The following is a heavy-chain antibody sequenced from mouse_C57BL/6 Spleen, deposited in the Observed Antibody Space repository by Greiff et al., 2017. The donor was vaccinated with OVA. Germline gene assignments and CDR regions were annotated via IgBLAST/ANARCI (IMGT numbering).Heavy chain of an antibody. J-gene: IGHJ4*01. D-gene: IGHD2-5*01. CDR1: GYAFSSSW. Sequence: QVQLKESGPELVKPGASVKISCKASGYAFSSSWMNWVKQRPGKGLEWIGRIYPGDGDTNYNGKFKGKATLTADKSSSTAYMQLSSLTSEDSAVYFCAREGTYYSNHYAMDYWGQGTSVTVSS. CDR3: AREGTYYSNHYAMDY. CDR2: IYPGDGDT. V-gene: IGHV1-82*01.